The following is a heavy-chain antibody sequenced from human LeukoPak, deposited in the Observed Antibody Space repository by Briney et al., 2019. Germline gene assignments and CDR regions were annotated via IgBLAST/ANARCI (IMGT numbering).Heavy chain of an antibody. J-gene: IGHJ4*02. V-gene: IGHV3-21*01. CDR2: ISSSSSYI. CDR1: GFTFSSSA. D-gene: IGHD3-10*01. CDR3: ARDTITMVRGITGMGY. Sequence: GGSLRLSCAASGFTFSSSAMSWVRQAPGKGLEWVSSISSSSSYIYYADSVKGRFTISRDNAKNSLYLQMNSLRAEDTAVYYCARDTITMVRGITGMGYWGQGTLVTVSS.